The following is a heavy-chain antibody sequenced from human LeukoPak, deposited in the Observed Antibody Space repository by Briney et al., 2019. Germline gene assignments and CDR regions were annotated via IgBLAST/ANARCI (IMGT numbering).Heavy chain of an antibody. CDR2: IRYDGSNK. D-gene: IGHD3-22*01. CDR3: AKSDYDSSGYYYFEY. CDR1: GFSSYG. Sequence: GGSLRLSCAASGFSSYGMHWVRQAPGKGLEWVAFIRYDGSNKFYADSVKGRFTISRDNSKNTLYLQMNSLSAEDTAVYYCAKSDYDSSGYYYFEYRGQGTLVTVSS. J-gene: IGHJ4*02. V-gene: IGHV3-30*02.